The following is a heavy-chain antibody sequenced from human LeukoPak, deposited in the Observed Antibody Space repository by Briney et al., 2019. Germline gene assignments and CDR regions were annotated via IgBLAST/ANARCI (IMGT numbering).Heavy chain of an antibody. CDR1: GFTFSSYD. CDR2: IGTAGDT. D-gene: IGHD3-9*01. V-gene: IGHV3-13*01. J-gene: IGHJ4*02. CDR3: ARDWSWVRYFDWLLERAFDY. Sequence: GGSLRLSCAASGFTFSSYDMHWVRQATGKGLEWVSAIGTAGDTYYPGSVKGRFTISRENAKNSLYLQMNSLRAGDTAVYYCARDWSWVRYFDWLLERAFDYWGQGTLVTVSS.